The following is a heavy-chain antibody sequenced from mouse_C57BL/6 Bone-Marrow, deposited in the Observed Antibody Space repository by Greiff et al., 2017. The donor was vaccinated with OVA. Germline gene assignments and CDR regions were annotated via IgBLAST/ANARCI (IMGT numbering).Heavy chain of an antibody. CDR1: GYTFTSDW. CDR2: IYPGSGST. D-gene: IGHD2-3*01. J-gene: IGHJ4*01. Sequence: QVQLQQPGAELVKPGASVKMSCKASGYTFTSDWITWVKQRPGQGLEWIGDIYPGSGSTNYNEKFKSKATLTVDTSSSTAYMQLSSLTSEDSAVYYYATRWADSNYAMDYWGQGTSVTVSS. CDR3: ATRWADSNYAMDY. V-gene: IGHV1-55*01.